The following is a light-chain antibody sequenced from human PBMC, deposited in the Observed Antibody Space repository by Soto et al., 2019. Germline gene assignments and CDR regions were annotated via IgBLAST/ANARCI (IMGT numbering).Light chain of an antibody. Sequence: EIVLTQSPATLSLSPGEGATLSCRASQSVGSYLAWFQQKPGQAPRLLIYDASNRATDIPARFSGSGSGTDFTLTISSLEPEDFAVYYCQQRSNSPRTFGQGTKVEIK. CDR2: DAS. CDR1: QSVGSY. V-gene: IGKV3-11*01. CDR3: QQRSNSPRT. J-gene: IGKJ1*01.